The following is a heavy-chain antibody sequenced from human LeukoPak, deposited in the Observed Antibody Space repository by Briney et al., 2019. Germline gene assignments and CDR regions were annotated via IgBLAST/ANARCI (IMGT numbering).Heavy chain of an antibody. CDR3: ARDGITMVRGVIIAHGPLYYFDY. CDR2: ISSSSSYI. D-gene: IGHD3-10*01. J-gene: IGHJ4*02. V-gene: IGHV3-21*04. CDR1: GFTFSSYS. Sequence: GGSLRLSCAASGFTFSSYSMNWVRQAPGKGLEWVSSISSSSSYIYYADSVKGRFTISRDNAKNSLYLQMNSLRAEDTAVYYCARDGITMVRGVIIAHGPLYYFDYWGQGTLVTVSS.